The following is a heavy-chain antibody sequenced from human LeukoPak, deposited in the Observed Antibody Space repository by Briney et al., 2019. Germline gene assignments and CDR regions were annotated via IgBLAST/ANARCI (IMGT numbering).Heavy chain of an antibody. V-gene: IGHV3-23*01. CDR1: GFTFSSYA. CDR3: ANGLGYCSSTSCWEYFQH. D-gene: IGHD2-2*03. CDR2: ISGSGGST. Sequence: SGGSLRLSCAASGFTFSSYAMSWVRQAPGKGLEWVSAISGSGGSTYYADSVKGRFTISRDNSKNTLYLQMNSLRAEDTAVYYCANGLGYCSSTSCWEYFQHWGQGTLVTVSS. J-gene: IGHJ1*01.